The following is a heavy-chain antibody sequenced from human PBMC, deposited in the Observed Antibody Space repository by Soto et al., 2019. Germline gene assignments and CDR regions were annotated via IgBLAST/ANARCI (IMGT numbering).Heavy chain of an antibody. Sequence: ASVKVSCKASGFTFTSSAVQWVRQARGQRLEWIGWIVVGSGNTNYAQKFQERFTITRDMSTSTAYMELSSLRSEDTAVYYCAADPYSSSWYDAFDIWGQGTMVTVSS. V-gene: IGHV1-58*01. D-gene: IGHD6-13*01. J-gene: IGHJ3*02. CDR1: GFTFTSSA. CDR2: IVVGSGNT. CDR3: AADPYSSSWYDAFDI.